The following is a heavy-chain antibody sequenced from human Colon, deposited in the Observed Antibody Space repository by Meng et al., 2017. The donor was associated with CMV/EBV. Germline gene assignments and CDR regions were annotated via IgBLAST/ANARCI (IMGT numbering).Heavy chain of an antibody. V-gene: IGHV1-2*06. Sequence: AVLISCNASGYTFAGYDIPWVRQAPGQELEWMGRIYPKTGDIPYAQTFQGRVTMTRETSITTAYMELASLTSDDTAVYFCARVPGIWGQGTLVTVSS. CDR3: ARVPGI. CDR1: GYTFAGYD. J-gene: IGHJ4*02. CDR2: IYPKTGDI.